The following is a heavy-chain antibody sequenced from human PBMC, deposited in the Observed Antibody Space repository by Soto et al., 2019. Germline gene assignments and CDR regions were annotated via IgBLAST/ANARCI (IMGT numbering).Heavy chain of an antibody. CDR3: ARRGGLYCSGGSGYFERNYYYYYYGMDV. D-gene: IGHD2-15*01. J-gene: IGHJ6*02. CDR2: IDNSGST. V-gene: IGHV4-4*07. CDR1: GGSISNYF. Sequence: PSETLSLTCTVSGGSISNYFCNWIRQPAGKGLEWIGRIDNSGSTNYNPSLKSRITISVDTSKNQFSLKLSSVTAADTAVYYCARRGGLYCSGGSGYFERNYYYYYYGMDVWGQGTTVTVSS.